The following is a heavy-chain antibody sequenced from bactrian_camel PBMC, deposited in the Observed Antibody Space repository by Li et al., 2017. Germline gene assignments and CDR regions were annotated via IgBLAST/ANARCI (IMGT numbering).Heavy chain of an antibody. V-gene: IGHV3S55*01. CDR2: VSSRDKT. J-gene: IGHJ4*01. Sequence: HVQLVESGGGSVQAGGSLRLSCSASGYTYSGMCMAWFRQAPGKEREGVASVSSRDKTYYADSVKGRFTISREKDTLYLQMNSLKPEDTAMYYCAGSWGWPTRGDKGCVGGYWEARDFTYWGQGTQVTVS. D-gene: IGHD2*01. CDR3: AGSWGWPTRGDKGCVGGYWEARDFTY. CDR1: GYTYSGMC.